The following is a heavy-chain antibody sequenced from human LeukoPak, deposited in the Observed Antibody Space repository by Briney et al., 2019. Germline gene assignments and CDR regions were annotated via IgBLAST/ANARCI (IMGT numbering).Heavy chain of an antibody. CDR1: GYTFTSYG. V-gene: IGHV1-69*04. CDR2: IIPILGIA. CDR3: ARGVAVAGTVRYYYYYYGMDV. Sequence: ASVKVSCKASGYTFTSYGISWVRQAPGQGLEWMGRIIPILGIANYAQKFQGRVTITADKSTSTAYMELSSLRSEDTAVYYCARGVAVAGTVRYYYYYYGMDVWGQGTTVTVSS. D-gene: IGHD6-19*01. J-gene: IGHJ6*02.